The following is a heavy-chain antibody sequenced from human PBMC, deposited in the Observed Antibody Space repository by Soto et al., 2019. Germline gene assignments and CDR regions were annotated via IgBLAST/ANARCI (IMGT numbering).Heavy chain of an antibody. V-gene: IGHV3-9*01. CDR3: IKDQWCTSVTCYSYTMDV. Sequence: GGSLRLSCVASGFKFGEYAMHWVRQAPGKGLEWVSGITWNSDKIAYAASVKGRFTISRDNAKNSLYLHLTSLRPEDTAFYYCIKDQWCTSVTCYSYTMDVWGQGTTVTVSS. CDR2: ITWNSDKI. J-gene: IGHJ6*02. D-gene: IGHD2-2*02. CDR1: GFKFGEYA.